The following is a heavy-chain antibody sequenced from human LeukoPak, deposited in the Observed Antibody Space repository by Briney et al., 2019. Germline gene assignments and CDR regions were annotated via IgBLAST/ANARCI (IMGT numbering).Heavy chain of an antibody. CDR1: GYSFTSYW. CDR3: ARSLRYDILTGYDYYYGMDV. Sequence: GESLQISCKGSGYSFTSYWIGWVRPLPGKGLEWMGIIYPGDSDARYSPSFQGQVIISADKSISTAYLQWSSLKASDTAMYYCARSLRYDILTGYDYYYGMDVWGKGTTVTVSS. D-gene: IGHD3-9*01. J-gene: IGHJ6*04. CDR2: IYPGDSDA. V-gene: IGHV5-51*01.